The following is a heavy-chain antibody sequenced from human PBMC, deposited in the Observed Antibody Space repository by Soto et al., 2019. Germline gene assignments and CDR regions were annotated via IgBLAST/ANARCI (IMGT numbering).Heavy chain of an antibody. J-gene: IGHJ5*02. D-gene: IGHD3-10*01. CDR1: GFIFSSYE. V-gene: IGHV3-48*04. CDR3: ARTYGTGSLNWFDP. CDR2: ISSGSGNI. Sequence: GGALRLSCAASGFIFSSYEMNWVRPAPGKGLEWVSYISSGSGNILYADSVKGRFTISRDNAKNSLYLQMNSLRAEDTAVYYCARTYGTGSLNWFDPWGQGTLVTVSS.